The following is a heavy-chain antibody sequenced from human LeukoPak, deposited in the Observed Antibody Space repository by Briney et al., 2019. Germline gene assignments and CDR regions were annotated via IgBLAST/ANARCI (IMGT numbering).Heavy chain of an antibody. J-gene: IGHJ3*02. CDR1: GFTFSSYA. V-gene: IGHV3-23*01. CDR3: AKQSDYYDSSGYYYDLAFDI. D-gene: IGHD3-22*01. CDR2: ISGSGGST. Sequence: GGSLRLSCAASGFTFSSYAMSWVRQAPGKGLEWVSAISGSGGSTCYADSVKGRFTISRDNSKNTLYLQMNSLRAEDTAVYYCAKQSDYYDSSGYYYDLAFDIWGQGTMVTVSS.